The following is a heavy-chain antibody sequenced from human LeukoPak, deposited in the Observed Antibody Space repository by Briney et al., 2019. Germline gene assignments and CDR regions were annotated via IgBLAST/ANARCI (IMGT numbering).Heavy chain of an antibody. D-gene: IGHD5-12*01. Sequence: GRSLRLSCAASGFTFSSYGMHWVRQAPGKGLEWVAVISYDGSNKYYADSVKGRFTISRDNSKNTLYLQMNSLRADDTAVYYCVGDQVDDTGYLRWGQGTRVTVSA. CDR2: ISYDGSNK. V-gene: IGHV3-30*03. J-gene: IGHJ4*02. CDR1: GFTFSSYG. CDR3: VGDQVDDTGYLR.